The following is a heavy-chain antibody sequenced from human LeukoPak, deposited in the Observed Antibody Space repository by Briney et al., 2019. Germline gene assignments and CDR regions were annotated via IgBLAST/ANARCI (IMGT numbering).Heavy chain of an antibody. D-gene: IGHD2/OR15-2a*01. CDR3: AKTHYALLDV. J-gene: IGHJ6*02. CDR2: MNNGPCAT. Sequence: GSLRLSCAASGFSFSTSPMSWVRQPPGKGLEWVSGMNNGPCATFYRDSVRGRFTISRDDSKSTLYLQMNSLRAEDTGTYYCAKTHYALLDVWGQGTTVTVSS. CDR1: GFSFSTSP. V-gene: IGHV3-23*01.